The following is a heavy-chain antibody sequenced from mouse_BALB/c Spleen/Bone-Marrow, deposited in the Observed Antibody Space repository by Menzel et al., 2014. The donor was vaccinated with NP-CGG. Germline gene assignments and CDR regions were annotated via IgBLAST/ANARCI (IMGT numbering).Heavy chain of an antibody. J-gene: IGHJ3*01. CDR2: ISSGGSYT. V-gene: IGHV5-9-4*01. CDR1: GFTFSSYA. CDR3: ARERATMYDPAWFAY. D-gene: IGHD2-1*01. Sequence: EVQVVESGGGLVKPGGSLKLSCAASGFTFSSYAMSWVRQSPEKRLEWVAEISSGGSYTYYPDTVTGRFTISRDNAKNALYLEISSLRSEDTAMYYCARERATMYDPAWFAYWGQGTLVTVSA.